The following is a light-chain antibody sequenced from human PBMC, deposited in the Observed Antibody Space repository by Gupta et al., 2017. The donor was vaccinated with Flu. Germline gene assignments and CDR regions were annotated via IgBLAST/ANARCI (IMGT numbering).Light chain of an antibody. CDR2: AAS. J-gene: IGKJ4*01. CDR3: QKYNSAPRGVT. V-gene: IGKV1-27*01. CDR1: QGISTY. Sequence: DIQMTQSPSSLSASVGDRVTITCRASQGISTYLAWYQQKPGKVPKLLIYAASTWQSGVPSRFSGSGSGTDFTLTISSLQPEDVATYYCQKYNSAPRGVTFGGGTKVEIK.